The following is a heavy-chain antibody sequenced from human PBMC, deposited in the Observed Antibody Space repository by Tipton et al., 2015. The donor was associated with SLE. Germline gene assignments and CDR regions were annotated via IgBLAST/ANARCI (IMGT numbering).Heavy chain of an antibody. CDR1: GGTFSSYA. V-gene: IGHV1-69*05. D-gene: IGHD7-27*01. Sequence: QLVQSGAEVKKPGSSVKVSCKASGGTFSSYAISWVRQAPGQGLEWMGGIIPIFGTANYAQKFQGRVTITTDESTSTAYMELSSLRSEDTAVYYCARGELTGDLGAYYYYYGMDVWGQGTTVTVSS. CDR2: IIPIFGTA. J-gene: IGHJ6*02. CDR3: ARGELTGDLGAYYYYYGMDV.